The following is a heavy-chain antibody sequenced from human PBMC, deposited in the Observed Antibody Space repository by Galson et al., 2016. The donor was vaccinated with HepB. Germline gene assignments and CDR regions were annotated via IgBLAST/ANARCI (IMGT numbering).Heavy chain of an antibody. Sequence: SLRLSCADSGLTGSPNYMTWVRQAPGKGLEWVSLLYSGSGGNTYYADPVKGRFTISRDDSKKTLFLEMNSLRVDDTAVYYCTTTRFGSATLWGQGTQVTVSS. CDR1: GLTGSPNY. V-gene: IGHV3-66*01. J-gene: IGHJ4*02. D-gene: IGHD3-10*01. CDR3: TTTRFGSATL. CDR2: LYSGSGGNT.